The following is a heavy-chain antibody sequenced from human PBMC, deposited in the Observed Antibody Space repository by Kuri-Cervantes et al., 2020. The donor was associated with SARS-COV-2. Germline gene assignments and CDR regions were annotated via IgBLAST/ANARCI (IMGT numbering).Heavy chain of an antibody. CDR3: ARDLSSGLWAFDY. Sequence: GESLKISCAASGFTFSSYSMNWVRQAPGKGLEWVSYISSSSSTIYYADSVKGRFTISRDNAKNSLYLQMNGLRAEDTAVYYCARDLSSGLWAFDYWGQGTLVTVSS. V-gene: IGHV3-48*01. CDR1: GFTFSSYS. D-gene: IGHD5-18*01. J-gene: IGHJ4*02. CDR2: ISSSSSTI.